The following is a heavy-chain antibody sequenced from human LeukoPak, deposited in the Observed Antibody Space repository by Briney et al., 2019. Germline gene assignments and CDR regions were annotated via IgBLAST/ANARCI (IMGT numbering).Heavy chain of an antibody. CDR2: IYYSGST. Sequence: SETLSLTCTVSGGSISSYYWSWIRQPPGKGLEWIGYIYYSGSTNYNPSLKSRVTISVDTSKNQFSLKLSSVTAADTAVYYCARGIHYDILTGSWFDPWGQGTLVTVSS. V-gene: IGHV4-59*01. CDR1: GGSISSYY. D-gene: IGHD3-9*01. J-gene: IGHJ5*02. CDR3: ARGIHYDILTGSWFDP.